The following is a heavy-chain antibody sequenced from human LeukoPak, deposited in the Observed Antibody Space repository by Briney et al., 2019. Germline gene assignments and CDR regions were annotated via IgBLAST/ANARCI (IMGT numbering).Heavy chain of an antibody. V-gene: IGHV3-49*04. J-gene: IGHJ6*02. CDR1: GFTFGDYA. D-gene: IGHD2-15*01. CDR3: TREEVVVAATRHYYYYYGMDV. CDR2: IRSKAYGGTT. Sequence: PGGSLRLSCTASGFTFGDYAMNWVRQAPGKGLEWVGFIRSKAYGGTTEYAASVKGRFTISRDDSKSIAYLQMNSLKTEDTAVYYCTREEVVVAATRHYYYYYGMDVWGQGTTVTVSS.